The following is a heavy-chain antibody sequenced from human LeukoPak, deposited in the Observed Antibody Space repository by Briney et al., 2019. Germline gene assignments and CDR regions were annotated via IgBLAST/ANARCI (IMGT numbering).Heavy chain of an antibody. D-gene: IGHD3-22*01. CDR3: ARDSRHYYDSSGYYSTFDY. V-gene: IGHV3-33*01. CDR1: GFTFSSYG. J-gene: IGHJ4*02. Sequence: PGRSLRLSCAASGFTFSSYGMHWVRQAPGKGVEWVAVIWYDGSKKYYADSVKGGFTISRDNSKKTVYLQMNRLRAEETAVYYCARDSRHYYDSSGYYSTFDYWGQGTLVTVSS. CDR2: IWYDGSKK.